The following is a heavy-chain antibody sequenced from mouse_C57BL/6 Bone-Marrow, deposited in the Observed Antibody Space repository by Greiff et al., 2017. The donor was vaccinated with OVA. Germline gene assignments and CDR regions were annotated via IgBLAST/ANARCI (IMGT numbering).Heavy chain of an antibody. CDR1: GFNIKDDY. CDR3: TLCYGSEWYFDV. Sequence: EVKLQQSGAELVRPGASVKLSCTASGFNIKDDYMHWVKQRPEQGLEWIGWIDPENGDTEYASKFQGKATITADTSSNTAYLQLSSLTSEDTAVYYCTLCYGSEWYFDVWGTGTTVTVSS. V-gene: IGHV14-4*01. CDR2: IDPENGDT. J-gene: IGHJ1*03. D-gene: IGHD1-1*01.